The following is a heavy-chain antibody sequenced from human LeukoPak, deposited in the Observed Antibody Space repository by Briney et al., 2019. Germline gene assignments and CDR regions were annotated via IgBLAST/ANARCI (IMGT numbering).Heavy chain of an antibody. CDR2: ISGSGANA. V-gene: IGHV3-23*01. D-gene: IGHD3-22*01. J-gene: IGHJ4*02. Sequence: PGGSLRLSCAASGFTFNSYAMSWVRQGSGKGLEWVSTISGSGANAYYADSVKGRFTISRDNSKNTLYLQMNSPRAEDTAVYYCAKGHYDSSGYYFDYWGQGTLVTVSS. CDR1: GFTFNSYA. CDR3: AKGHYDSSGYYFDY.